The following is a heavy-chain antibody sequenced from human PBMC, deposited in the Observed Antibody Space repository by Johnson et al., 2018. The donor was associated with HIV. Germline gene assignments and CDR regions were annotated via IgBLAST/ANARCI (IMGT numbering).Heavy chain of an antibody. J-gene: IGHJ3*02. CDR2: MWYDGSNE. D-gene: IGHD4-23*01. CDR1: GFSFSSYG. Sequence: QVQLVESGGGVVQPGRSLRLSCAASGFSFSSYGMHWVRQAPGKGLEWVAVMWYDGSNEHYADSVKGRFTISRDNSKNTLYLQMSSLRAEDTAVYYCAKSPGKDHGGNSGAFHIWGQGTMVTVSS. V-gene: IGHV3-33*06. CDR3: AKSPGKDHGGNSGAFHI.